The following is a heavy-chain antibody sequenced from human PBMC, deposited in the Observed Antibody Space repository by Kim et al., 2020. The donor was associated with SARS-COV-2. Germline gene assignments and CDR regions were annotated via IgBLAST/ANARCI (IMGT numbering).Heavy chain of an antibody. CDR3: VKFLWTAAVDRFDY. V-gene: IGHV3-64D*06. CDR1: GFTFSSYA. Sequence: GGSLRLSCSASGFTFSSYAMHWVRQAPGKGLEYVSAISSNGGSTYYADSVKGRFTISRDNSKNTLYLQMSSLRAEDTAVYYCVKFLWTAAVDRFDYWGQGTLVTVSS. D-gene: IGHD6-13*01. J-gene: IGHJ4*02. CDR2: ISSNGGST.